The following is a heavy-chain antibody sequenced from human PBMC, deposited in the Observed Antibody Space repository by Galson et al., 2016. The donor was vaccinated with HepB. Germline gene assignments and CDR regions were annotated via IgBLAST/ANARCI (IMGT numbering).Heavy chain of an antibody. CDR2: ISYDGSNK. Sequence: SSYGMHWVRQAPGKGLEWVAVISYDGSNKYYADSVKGRFTISRDNSKNTLYLQMNSLRAEDTAVYYCAKVDGDYEGEYYYYYYGMDVWGQGTTVTVSS. CDR3: AKVDGDYEGEYYYYYYGMDV. D-gene: IGHD4-17*01. CDR1: SSYG. V-gene: IGHV3-30*18. J-gene: IGHJ6*02.